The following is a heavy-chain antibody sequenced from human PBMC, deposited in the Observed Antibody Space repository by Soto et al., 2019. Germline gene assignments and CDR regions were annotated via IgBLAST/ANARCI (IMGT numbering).Heavy chain of an antibody. CDR2: IKSKTDGGTT. V-gene: IGHV3-15*01. J-gene: IGHJ1*01. Sequence: GGSLRLSCAASGFTFSNAWMSWVRQAPGKGLEWVGRIKSKTDGGTTDYAAPVKGRFTISRDDSKNTLYLQMNSLKTEDTAVYYCTTLILPVTEHFQHLGQCTLVTVSS. CDR3: TTLILPVTEHFQH. D-gene: IGHD2-15*01. CDR1: GFTFSNAW.